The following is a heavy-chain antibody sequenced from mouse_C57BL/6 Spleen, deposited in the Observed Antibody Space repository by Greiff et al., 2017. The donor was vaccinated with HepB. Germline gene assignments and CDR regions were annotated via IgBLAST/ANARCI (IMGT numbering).Heavy chain of an antibody. CDR1: GFTFSDYY. D-gene: IGHD1-1*01. Sequence: EVKLMESEGGLVQPGSSMKLSCTASGFTFSDYYMAWVRQVPEKGLEWVANINYDGSSTYYLDSLKSRFIISRDNAKNILYLQMSSLKSEDTATYYCAREGLRYVDYWGQGTSVTVSS. J-gene: IGHJ4*01. CDR3: AREGLRYVDY. CDR2: INYDGSST. V-gene: IGHV5-16*01.